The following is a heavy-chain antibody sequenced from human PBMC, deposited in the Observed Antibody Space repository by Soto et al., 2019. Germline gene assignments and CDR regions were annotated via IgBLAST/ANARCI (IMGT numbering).Heavy chain of an antibody. Sequence: QVHLVQSGAEVKKPGASVKVSCKGSGYAFTTYGITWVRQAPGQGLEWMGWISAHNGNTKYAEKLQGRVTVTRDTSTSTAYMELRSLRSDDTDVYYCASGRYGDYWGQGALVTVCS. V-gene: IGHV1-18*01. D-gene: IGHD1-26*01. CDR3: ASGRYGDY. CDR1: GYAFTTYG. J-gene: IGHJ4*02. CDR2: ISAHNGNT.